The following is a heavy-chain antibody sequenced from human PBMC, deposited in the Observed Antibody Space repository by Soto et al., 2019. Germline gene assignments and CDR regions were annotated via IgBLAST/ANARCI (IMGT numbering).Heavy chain of an antibody. V-gene: IGHV7-4-1*01. Sequence: GASVKVSCKASGYTFTSYAMNWVRQAPGQGLEWMGWINTNTGNPTYAQGFTGRFVFSLDTSVSTAYLQICSLKAEDTAVYYCARSEYSSSPKHAFDIWGQGTMVTVSS. D-gene: IGHD6-6*01. CDR1: GYTFTSYA. CDR2: INTNTGNP. CDR3: ARSEYSSSPKHAFDI. J-gene: IGHJ3*02.